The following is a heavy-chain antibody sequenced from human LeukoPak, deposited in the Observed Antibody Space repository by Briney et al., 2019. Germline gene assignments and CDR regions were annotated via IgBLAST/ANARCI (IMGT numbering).Heavy chain of an antibody. CDR2: IIPIFDTA. CDR3: ARGRTAANYFDY. V-gene: IGHV1-69*06. Sequence: SVKVSCKASGGTFSSYAISWVRQAPGQGLEWMGGIIPIFDTANYAQKFQGRVTITADKSTSTAYMELSSLRSEDTAVYYCARGRTAANYFDYWGQGTLVTVSS. CDR1: GGTFSSYA. D-gene: IGHD1-1*01. J-gene: IGHJ4*02.